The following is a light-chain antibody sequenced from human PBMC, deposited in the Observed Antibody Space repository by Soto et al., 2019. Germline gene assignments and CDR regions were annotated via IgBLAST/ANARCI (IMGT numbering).Light chain of an antibody. CDR3: SSYTSSSTPYV. Sequence: QSVLTQVASVSASPGQSITISCTGTSSDVGAYEYVSWFRQHPGKAPKLMIYEVSNRPSGVSNRFSGSKSGNTASLTISGLQAEDEADYYCSSYTSSSTPYVFGTGTKLTVL. J-gene: IGLJ1*01. CDR2: EVS. V-gene: IGLV2-14*01. CDR1: SSDVGAYEY.